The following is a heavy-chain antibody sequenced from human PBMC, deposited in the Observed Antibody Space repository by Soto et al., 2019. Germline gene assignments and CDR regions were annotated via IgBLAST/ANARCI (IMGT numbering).Heavy chain of an antibody. V-gene: IGHV1-8*01. D-gene: IGHD4-17*01. CDR2: MNPNSGNT. CDR3: ARGINYGDYSRWFDP. Sequence: QVQLVQSGAEVKKPGASVKVSCKASGYTFTSYDINWVRQATGQGFEYLGWMNPNSGNTGYVKKFQGRVTMTRATAISTDYMELSSLRSEDTAVYYCARGINYGDYSRWFDPWGPGTLVTVSS. J-gene: IGHJ5*02. CDR1: GYTFTSYD.